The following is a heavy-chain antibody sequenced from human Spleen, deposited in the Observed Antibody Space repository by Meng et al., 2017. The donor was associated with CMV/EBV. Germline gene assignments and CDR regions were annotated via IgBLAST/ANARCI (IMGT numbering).Heavy chain of an antibody. J-gene: IGHJ4*02. Sequence: GESLKISCAATGFTFRHYWMHWVRQTPGKGLVWVARLNIDGSTATYADSAKGRFTISRDNAKNALYLQMNSLRAEDTAVYYCARQDRKNFDYWGQGTLVTVSS. CDR2: LNIDGSTA. V-gene: IGHV3-74*01. CDR1: GFTFRHYW. CDR3: ARQDRKNFDY.